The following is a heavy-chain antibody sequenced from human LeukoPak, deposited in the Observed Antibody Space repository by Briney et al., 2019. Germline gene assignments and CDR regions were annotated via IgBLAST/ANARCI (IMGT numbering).Heavy chain of an antibody. CDR3: ARDWRALSYYFGMDV. CDR1: GGSISSGDYY. J-gene: IGHJ6*02. V-gene: IGHV4-30-4*01. CDR2: IYYSGNT. Sequence: SETLSLTCTVSGGSISSGDYYWSWIRQPPGKGLEWIGYIYYSGNTYFNPSLKSRVSISLDTSKNQFSLKLTSVTAADTAVYYCARDWRALSYYFGMDVWGQGTTVTVSS.